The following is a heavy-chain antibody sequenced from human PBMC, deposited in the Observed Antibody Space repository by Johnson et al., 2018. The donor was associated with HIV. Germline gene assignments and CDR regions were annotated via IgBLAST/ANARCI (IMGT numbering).Heavy chain of an antibody. D-gene: IGHD3-16*01. V-gene: IGHV3-11*05. CDR3: AREKEMTRLGAFDV. J-gene: IGHJ3*01. CDR1: GFTFSDYY. CDR2: ISSSGST. Sequence: QVQLVESGGGLVKPGGSLRLSCAASGFTFSDYYMSWIRQAPGKGLEWVSYISSSGSTTYADSVKGRFTISRDNAKNTLYLQMKTLRAEDTAIYYCAREKEMTRLGAFDVWGQGTVVTVSS.